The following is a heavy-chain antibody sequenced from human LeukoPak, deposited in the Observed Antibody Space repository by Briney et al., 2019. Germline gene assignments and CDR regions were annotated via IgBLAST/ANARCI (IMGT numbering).Heavy chain of an antibody. CDR1: GGSISSYY. J-gene: IGHJ4*02. CDR2: IYYSGST. Sequence: SETLSLTCTVSGGSISSYYWSWIRQPAGKGLEWIGYIYYSGSTNYNPSLKSRVTISVDTSKNQFSLKLSSVTAADTAVYYCARGVGTYSSGYYYYDYFDYWGQGTLVTVSS. D-gene: IGHD3-22*01. CDR3: ARGVGTYSSGYYYYDYFDY. V-gene: IGHV4-59*01.